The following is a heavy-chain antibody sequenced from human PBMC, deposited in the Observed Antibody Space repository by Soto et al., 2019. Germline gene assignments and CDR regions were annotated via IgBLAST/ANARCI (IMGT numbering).Heavy chain of an antibody. CDR2: ISHSGYS. Sequence: QLQLQESGSGLVKPSQTLSLTCAVSGGSINSGGYSWSWIRQPPGKGLEWIGTISHSGYSYYNPYLKSRVTISVDQSKTQFSLRLSSVTAADTALYYCAREGHYGGNAFDYWGQGTLVTVSS. CDR1: GGSINSGGYS. J-gene: IGHJ4*02. CDR3: AREGHYGGNAFDY. D-gene: IGHD4-17*01. V-gene: IGHV4-30-2*01.